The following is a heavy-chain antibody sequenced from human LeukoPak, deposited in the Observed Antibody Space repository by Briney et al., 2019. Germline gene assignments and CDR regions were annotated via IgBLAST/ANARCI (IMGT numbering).Heavy chain of an antibody. Sequence: PGGSLRLSCAASGFTFSSYGMHWVRQAPGKGLEWVAVIWNDGSNKYYADSVKGRFTISRDNSKNTLYLQMNSLRAEDTAVYYCARASYDSSGYGAFDIWGQGTMVTVSS. CDR2: IWNDGSNK. D-gene: IGHD3-22*01. CDR1: GFTFSSYG. J-gene: IGHJ3*02. CDR3: ARASYDSSGYGAFDI. V-gene: IGHV3-33*01.